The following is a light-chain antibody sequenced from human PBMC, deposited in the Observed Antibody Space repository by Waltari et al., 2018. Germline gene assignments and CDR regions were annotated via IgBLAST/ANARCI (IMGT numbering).Light chain of an antibody. CDR2: WAS. V-gene: IGKV4-1*01. CDR3: QQYDNPPYA. Sequence: DIVMTQSPDSLAVSLGERATINCKSSQSVSSNSHSKNYLAWYQQKPGQPPKLLIYWASTRESGVPDRFSGSGSGTDFTLTISSLQAEDVAVYYCQQYDNPPYAFGQGTKLEIK. CDR1: QSVSSNSHSKNY. J-gene: IGKJ2*01.